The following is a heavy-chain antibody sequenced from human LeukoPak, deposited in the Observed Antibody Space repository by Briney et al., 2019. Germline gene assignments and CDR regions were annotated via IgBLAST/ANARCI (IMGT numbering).Heavy chain of an antibody. CDR2: INDSGRI. CDR1: GGSFINYY. V-gene: IGHV4-34*01. D-gene: IGHD1-7*01. Sequence: PSETLSLICAVYGGSFINYYWSWIRQPPGKGLEWIGEINDSGRINYNPSLMSRVTVSVDTSKNQFSLRLTSVTATDTAVYYCARRWNYGRNYYIDVWGNGATVSVSS. J-gene: IGHJ6*03. CDR3: ARRWNYGRNYYIDV.